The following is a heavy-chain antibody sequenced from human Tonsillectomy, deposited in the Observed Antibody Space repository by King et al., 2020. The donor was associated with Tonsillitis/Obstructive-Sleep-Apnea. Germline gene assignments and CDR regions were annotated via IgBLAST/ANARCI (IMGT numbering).Heavy chain of an antibody. J-gene: IGHJ6*03. CDR2: IYYSGST. Sequence: QLQESGPGLVKPSETLSLTCTVSGGSISSYYWSWIRPPPGKGLEWIGYIYYSGSTNYNPSLKGRVTISVDTPKNQFSLKLSSVTAAATAVYYCARGGSSSYSYYYYSYYMDVWGKGTTVTVSS. V-gene: IGHV4-59*01. D-gene: IGHD6-6*01. CDR1: GGSISSYY. CDR3: ARGGSSSYSYYYYSYYMDV.